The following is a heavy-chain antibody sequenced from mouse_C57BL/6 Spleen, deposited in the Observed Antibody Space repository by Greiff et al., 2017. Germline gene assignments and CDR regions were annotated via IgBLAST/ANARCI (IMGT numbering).Heavy chain of an antibody. CDR3: ARNYYGSSYYFDY. D-gene: IGHD1-1*01. V-gene: IGHV1-52*01. Sequence: QVQLQQSGAELVRPGSSVKLSCKASGYTFTSYWMRWVKQRPIQGLEWIGNIDPSDSETHYNQKFKDKATLTVDKSSSTAYMQLSSLTSEDSAVYYCARNYYGSSYYFDYWGQGTTLTVSS. CDR1: GYTFTSYW. J-gene: IGHJ2*01. CDR2: IDPSDSET.